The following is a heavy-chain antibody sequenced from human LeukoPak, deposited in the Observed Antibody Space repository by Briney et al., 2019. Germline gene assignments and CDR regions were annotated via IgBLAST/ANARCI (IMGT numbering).Heavy chain of an antibody. CDR3: ARSGRRGMATITGFDY. CDR2: MNPNSGNT. Sequence: ASVKVSCKASGYTFTSYDINWVRQATGQGLEWMGWMNPNSGNTGYAQKFQGRVTMTRNTSISTAYMELSSLRSEDTAVYYCARSGRRGMATITGFDYWGQGTLVTVSS. D-gene: IGHD5-24*01. V-gene: IGHV1-8*01. J-gene: IGHJ4*02. CDR1: GYTFTSYD.